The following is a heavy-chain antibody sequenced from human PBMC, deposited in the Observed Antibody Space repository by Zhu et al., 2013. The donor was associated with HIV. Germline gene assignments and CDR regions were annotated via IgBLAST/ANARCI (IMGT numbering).Heavy chain of an antibody. CDR3: AKDSSSWQRKHFDY. Sequence: VQLVESGGGVVQPGRSLRLSCAASGFTFSSYGMHWVRQAPGKGLEWVAVISYDGSNKYYADSVKGRFTISRDNSKNTLYLQMNSLRAEDTAVYYCAKDSSSWQRKHFDYWAREPWSPSPQ. J-gene: IGHJ4*02. CDR1: GFTFSSYG. V-gene: IGHV3-30*18. CDR2: ISYDGSNK. D-gene: IGHD6-13*01.